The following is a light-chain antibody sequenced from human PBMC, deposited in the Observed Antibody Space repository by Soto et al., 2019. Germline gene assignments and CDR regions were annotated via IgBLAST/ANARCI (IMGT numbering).Light chain of an antibody. CDR1: QGISSY. Sequence: IQLTQSPSSLSASVGDRVTITCRASQGISSYLAWYQQKPGKAPKLLIYAASTLQRGVPSRFSGSGSGTDFTLTISSLQSEDFAVYYCQHYHGWPITFGQGTRLEI. CDR2: AAS. V-gene: IGKV1-9*01. J-gene: IGKJ5*01. CDR3: QHYHGWPIT.